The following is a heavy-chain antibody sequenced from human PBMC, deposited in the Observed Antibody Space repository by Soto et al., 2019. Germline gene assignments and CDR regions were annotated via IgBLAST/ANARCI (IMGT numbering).Heavy chain of an antibody. D-gene: IGHD6-19*01. V-gene: IGHV4-4*07. J-gene: IGHJ6*02. Sequence: SETLSLTCTVSGGSISSYYWSWIRQPAGKGLEWIGRIYTSGSTNYNPSLKSRVTMSVDTSKNQFSLKLSSVTAADTAVYYCARDRGGSLAVAGRYYYGMDVWGQGTTVTVSS. CDR3: ARDRGGSLAVAGRYYYGMDV. CDR2: IYTSGST. CDR1: GGSISSYY.